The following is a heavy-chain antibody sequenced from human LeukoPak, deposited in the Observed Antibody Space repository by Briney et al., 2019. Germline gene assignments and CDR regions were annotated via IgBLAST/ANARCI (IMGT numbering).Heavy chain of an antibody. D-gene: IGHD6-19*01. CDR2: INNDGSRT. V-gene: IGHV3-74*03. Sequence: GGSLTLSCAASGFTFSGYWMHWVRQAPGQGLRFDARINNDGSRTTYADSVGDRLTISRDNAENTLYLPMNSLTTVDKAVYYCSRPVGDTYAPLESWGQGTLVTVSS. CDR3: SRPVGDTYAPLES. J-gene: IGHJ4*02. CDR1: GFTFSGYW.